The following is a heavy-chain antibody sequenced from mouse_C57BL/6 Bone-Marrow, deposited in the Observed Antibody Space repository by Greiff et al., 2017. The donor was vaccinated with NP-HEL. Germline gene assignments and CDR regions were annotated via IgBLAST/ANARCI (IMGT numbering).Heavy chain of an antibody. D-gene: IGHD2-3*01. Sequence: VQLQESDAELVKPGASVKISCKVSGYTFTDHTIHWLKQRPEQGLEWIGYIYPRDGSTKYNEKFKGKATLTADKSSSTAYMQLNSLTSEDSAVYFCARYRWLLLYYAMDYWGQGTSVTVSS. CDR2: IYPRDGST. CDR1: GYTFTDHT. CDR3: ARYRWLLLYYAMDY. J-gene: IGHJ4*01. V-gene: IGHV1-78*01.